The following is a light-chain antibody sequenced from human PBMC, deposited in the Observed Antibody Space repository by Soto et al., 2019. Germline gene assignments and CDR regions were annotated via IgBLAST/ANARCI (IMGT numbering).Light chain of an antibody. CDR2: GAS. CDR3: QQYNNWPPYT. V-gene: IGKV3-15*01. Sequence: EIVMTQSPDSLSVSPGERATLSCTASQSVSRNLAWYQQKPGQAPRLLIYGASTRATGIPARFSGSGSGTEFTLSISSLQSEDFALYYCQQYNNWPPYTCGQGTKLEIK. J-gene: IGKJ2*01. CDR1: QSVSRN.